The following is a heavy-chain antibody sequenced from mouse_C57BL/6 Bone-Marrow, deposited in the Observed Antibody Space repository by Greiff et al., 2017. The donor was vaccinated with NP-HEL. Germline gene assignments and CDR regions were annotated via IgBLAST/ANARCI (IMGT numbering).Heavy chain of an antibody. CDR3: ARGDYGNYGDFDV. CDR1: GYTFTDYY. Sequence: EVKLQESGPVLVKPGASVKMSCKASGYTFTDYYMNWVKQSHGKSLEWIGVINPYNGGTSYNQKFKGKATLTVDKSSSTAYMELNSLTSEDSAVYYCARGDYGNYGDFDVWGTGTTVTVSS. CDR2: INPYNGGT. D-gene: IGHD2-1*01. J-gene: IGHJ1*03. V-gene: IGHV1-19*01.